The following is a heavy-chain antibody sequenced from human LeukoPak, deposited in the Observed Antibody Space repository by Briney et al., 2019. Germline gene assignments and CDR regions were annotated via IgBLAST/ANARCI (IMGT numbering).Heavy chain of an antibody. CDR3: ARGGFVNYVMVL. CDR1: GFTVSSYY. CDR2: IHSDDTT. D-gene: IGHD3-16*02. V-gene: IGHV3-53*01. Sequence: GGSLRLSCAASGFTVSSYYMSWVRQAPGKGLEWVSVIHSDDTTYYADSVKGRFSISRHSSKNSLYLQMNSLRAEDTAVYYCARGGFVNYVMVLWGQGTTVTVSS. J-gene: IGHJ6*02.